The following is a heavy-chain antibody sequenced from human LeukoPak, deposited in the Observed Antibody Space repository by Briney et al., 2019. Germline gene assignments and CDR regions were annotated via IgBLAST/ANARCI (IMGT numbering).Heavy chain of an antibody. D-gene: IGHD2-15*01. CDR2: VDPEDGET. CDR1: GYTFTDYY. CDR3: ATLPRYCSGGSCYG. V-gene: IGHV1-69-2*01. Sequence: EASVEVSCKVSGYTFTDYYMHWVQQAPGKGLEWMGLVDPEDGETIYAEKFQGRVTITADTSTDTAYMELSSLRSEDTAVYYCATLPRYCSGGSCYGWGQGTLVTVSS. J-gene: IGHJ4*02.